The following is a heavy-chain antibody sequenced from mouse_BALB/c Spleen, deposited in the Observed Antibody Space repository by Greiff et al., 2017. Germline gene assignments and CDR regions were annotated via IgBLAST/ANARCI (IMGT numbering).Heavy chain of an antibody. CDR1: GFTFSSYT. CDR2: ISSGGSYT. J-gene: IGHJ3*01. Sequence: EVNLVESGGGLVKPGGSLKLSCAASGFTFSSYTMSWVRQTPEKRLEWVATISSGGSYTYYPDSVKGRFTISRDNAKNTLYLQMSSLKSEDTAMYYCTRDAEAYWGQGTLVTVSA. CDR3: TRDAEAY. V-gene: IGHV5-6-4*01.